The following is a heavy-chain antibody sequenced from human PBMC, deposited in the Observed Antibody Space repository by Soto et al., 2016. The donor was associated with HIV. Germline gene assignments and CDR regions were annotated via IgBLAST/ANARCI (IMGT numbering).Heavy chain of an antibody. D-gene: IGHD6-19*01. J-gene: IGHJ1*01. CDR1: GGSFSGYF. V-gene: IGHV4-34*01. Sequence: QVQLQQWGAGLLKPSETLSLTCAVYGGSFSGYFWSWVRQPPEKGLEWIGEINHSGSTNYNPSLKSRVTISIDTSKNQFSLKLNSVTAADTAVYYCARHRYSSGDLDSWGQGPWSPSPQ. CDR3: ARHRYSSGDLDS. CDR2: INHSGST.